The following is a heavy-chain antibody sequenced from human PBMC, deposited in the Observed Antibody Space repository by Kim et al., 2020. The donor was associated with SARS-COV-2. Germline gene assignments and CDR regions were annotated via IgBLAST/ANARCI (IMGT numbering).Heavy chain of an antibody. J-gene: IGHJ4*02. CDR2: ISSSSSYI. Sequence: GGSLRLSCAASGFTFSSYSMNWVRQAPGKGLEWVSSISSSSSYIYYADSVKGRFTISRDNANNSLYLQMNSLRAEDTAVYYCARAKMTTVTTFDYWGQGTLVTVSS. D-gene: IGHD4-17*01. CDR1: GFTFSSYS. CDR3: ARAKMTTVTTFDY. V-gene: IGHV3-21*01.